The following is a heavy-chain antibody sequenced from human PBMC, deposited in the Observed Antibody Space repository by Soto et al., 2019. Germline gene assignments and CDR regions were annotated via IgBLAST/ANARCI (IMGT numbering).Heavy chain of an antibody. D-gene: IGHD6-13*01. CDR2: ISYDGSNK. J-gene: IGHJ4*02. CDR3: ARGERYSSSWYDLPQDY. Sequence: QVQLVESGGGVVQPGRSLRLSCAASGFTFSSYAMHWVRQAPGKGLEWVAVISYDGSNKYYADSVKGRFTISRDNSKNTLYLQMNSLRAEDTAVYYCARGERYSSSWYDLPQDYWGQGTLVTVSS. CDR1: GFTFSSYA. V-gene: IGHV3-30-3*01.